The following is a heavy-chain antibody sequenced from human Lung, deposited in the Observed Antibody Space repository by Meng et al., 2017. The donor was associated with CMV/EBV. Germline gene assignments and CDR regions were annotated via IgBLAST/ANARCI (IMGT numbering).Heavy chain of an antibody. J-gene: IGHJ4*02. CDR3: ARDNWNYDQKLFDY. D-gene: IGHD1-7*01. Sequence: GSLRLXCTVSGYSISSGYYWGWIRQPPGKGLEWIGSIYHSGSTYYNPSLKSRVTISVDTSKNQFSLKLSSVTAADTAVYYCARDNWNYDQKLFDYWGQGTXVTVSS. V-gene: IGHV4-38-2*02. CDR1: GYSISSGYY. CDR2: IYHSGST.